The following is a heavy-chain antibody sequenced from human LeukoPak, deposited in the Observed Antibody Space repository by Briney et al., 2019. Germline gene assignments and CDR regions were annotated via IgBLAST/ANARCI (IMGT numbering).Heavy chain of an antibody. CDR3: ARTSWGYAFDI. Sequence: SETLSLTCTVSGGSINSFYWTWIRLSPGKGLEWIGYIYCTGSTNYNPSLNSRVTISLDTSKNQFSLKLSSVTAADTAIYYCARTSWGYAFDIWGQGTKVTVSS. CDR1: GGSINSFY. D-gene: IGHD3-16*01. J-gene: IGHJ3*02. V-gene: IGHV4-59*01. CDR2: IYCTGST.